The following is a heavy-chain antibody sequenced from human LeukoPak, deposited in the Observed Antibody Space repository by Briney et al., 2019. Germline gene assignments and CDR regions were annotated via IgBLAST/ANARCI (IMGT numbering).Heavy chain of an antibody. V-gene: IGHV3-23*01. CDR1: GFTFSSYA. D-gene: IGHD6-19*01. CDR3: ATRTYSSGWYTFDY. Sequence: GGSLRLSCAASGFTFSSYAMSWVRQAPGKGLEWVSGISGSTYYADSVRGRFTISRDNSKNTLYLKMNSMRAEDTAVYYWATRTYSSGWYTFDYWGQGTLVTVSS. J-gene: IGHJ4*02. CDR2: ISGST.